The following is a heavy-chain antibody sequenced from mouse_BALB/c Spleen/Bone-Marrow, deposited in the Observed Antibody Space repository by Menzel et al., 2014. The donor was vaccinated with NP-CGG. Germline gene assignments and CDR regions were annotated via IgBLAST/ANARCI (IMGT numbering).Heavy chain of an antibody. J-gene: IGHJ2*01. Sequence: QQSGAELVKPGASVKLSCKASGYTFTSYYMYWVKQRPGQGLEWIGEINPSNGGTNFNEKFKSKATLTVDKSSSTAYMQLSSLTSEDSAVYYCTRSTMITYFDYWGQGTTLTVSS. V-gene: IGHV1S81*02. CDR3: TRSTMITYFDY. D-gene: IGHD2-4*01. CDR1: GYTFTSYY. CDR2: INPSNGGT.